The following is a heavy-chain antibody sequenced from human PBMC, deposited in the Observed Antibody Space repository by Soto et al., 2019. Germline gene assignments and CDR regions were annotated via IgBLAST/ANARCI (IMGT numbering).Heavy chain of an antibody. D-gene: IGHD3-10*01. CDR3: VRGSGKYYYAMDV. CDR1: GGSISSGGYS. V-gene: IGHV4-30-2*01. J-gene: IGHJ6*02. CDR2: IYHSGST. Sequence: SETLSLTCAVSGGSISSGGYSWSWIRQPPGKGLEWIGYIYHSGSTYYNPSLKSRVTISVDRSKNQFSLKLSSVTAADTAVYYFVRGSGKYYYAMDVWGQGTTVTVSS.